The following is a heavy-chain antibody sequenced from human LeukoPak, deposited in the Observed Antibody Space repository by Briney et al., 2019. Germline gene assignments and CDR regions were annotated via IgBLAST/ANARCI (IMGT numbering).Heavy chain of an antibody. V-gene: IGHV4-4*02. D-gene: IGHD1-14*01. CDR1: LDSTTSNF. CDR2: IHRSGSP. CDR3: AREILGGFNPGAY. J-gene: IGHJ4*02. Sequence: PSETLSLTRTVSLDSTTSNFWSWVRQPLGKGLEWIGEIHRSGSPNYTPFLQSRVTISIDRSRDQIALELSSVTAADTAVYYCAREILGGFNPGAYWGQGTLVTVSS.